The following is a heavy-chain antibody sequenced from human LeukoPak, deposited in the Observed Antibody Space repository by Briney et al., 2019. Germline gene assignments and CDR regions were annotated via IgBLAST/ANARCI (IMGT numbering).Heavy chain of an antibody. V-gene: IGHV1-69*06. Sequence: SVKVSCKASGGTFSSYAISWVRQAPGQGLEWIGGIIPIFGTANYAQKFQGRVTITADKSTSTAYMELSSLRSEDTAVYYCARGGFGGYDYEYYYYYMDVWGKGTTVTVSS. J-gene: IGHJ6*03. CDR3: ARGGFGGYDYEYYYYYMDV. D-gene: IGHD5-12*01. CDR1: GGTFSSYA. CDR2: IIPIFGTA.